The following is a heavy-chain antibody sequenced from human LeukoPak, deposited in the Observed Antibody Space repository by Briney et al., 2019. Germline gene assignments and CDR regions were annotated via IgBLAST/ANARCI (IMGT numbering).Heavy chain of an antibody. CDR1: GGSISSGGYS. D-gene: IGHD2-21*01. V-gene: IGHV4-30-2*01. Sequence: PSETLSLTCAVSGGSISSGGYSWSWIRQPPGKGLEWIGYIYHSGSTYYNPSLKSRVTISVDRSKNQFSLKLSSVTAADTAVYYRARFGDTVFDYWGQGTLVTVSS. J-gene: IGHJ4*02. CDR3: ARFGDTVFDY. CDR2: IYHSGST.